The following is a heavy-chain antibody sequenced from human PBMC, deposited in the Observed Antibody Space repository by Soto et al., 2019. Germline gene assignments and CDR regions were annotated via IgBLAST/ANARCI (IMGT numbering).Heavy chain of an antibody. J-gene: IGHJ4*02. CDR1: GGSIASGEKY. D-gene: IGHD2-15*01. V-gene: IGHV4-31*03. CDR3: ARGRASSGDGGNAHFDY. CDR2: ISYSGST. Sequence: QVRLQESGPGLVKPSQTLSLTCTVSGGSIASGEKYWSWIRQHPGKGLEWIGSISYSGSTYHRPSLQRRVTLSVDTSNNQFSLKLSSVTAADTAVYDCARGRASSGDGGNAHFDYWGQGILVSVSS.